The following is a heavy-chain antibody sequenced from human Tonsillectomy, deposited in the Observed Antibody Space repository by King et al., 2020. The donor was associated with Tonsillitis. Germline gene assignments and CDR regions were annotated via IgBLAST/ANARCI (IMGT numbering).Heavy chain of an antibody. CDR2: ISSSSSTI. D-gene: IGHD2-15*01. J-gene: IGHJ6*02. CDR1: GFTFSSYS. CDR3: ARDRAGCSGGSCCYGMDV. Sequence: VQLVESGGGLVQPGGSLRLSCAASGFTFSSYSMNWVRQAPGKGLEWVSYISSSSSTIYYADSVKGRFTISRDNAKNSLYLQMNSLRAEDTAVYYCARDRAGCSGGSCCYGMDVWGQGTTVTVSS. V-gene: IGHV3-48*01.